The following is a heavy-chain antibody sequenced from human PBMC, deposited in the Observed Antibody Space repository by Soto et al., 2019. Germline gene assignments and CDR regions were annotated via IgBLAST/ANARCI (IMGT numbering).Heavy chain of an antibody. CDR3: ARGLEAPAADPVNYYYMDV. J-gene: IGHJ6*03. Sequence: QVQLQQWGAGLLKPSETLSLTCAVYGGSFSGYYWSWIRQPPGKGLEWIGEINHSGSTNYNPSLKSRVTISVDTSKNQFSLKLSSVTAADTAVYYCARGLEAPAADPVNYYYMDVWGKGTTVTVSS. D-gene: IGHD2-2*01. V-gene: IGHV4-34*01. CDR2: INHSGST. CDR1: GGSFSGYY.